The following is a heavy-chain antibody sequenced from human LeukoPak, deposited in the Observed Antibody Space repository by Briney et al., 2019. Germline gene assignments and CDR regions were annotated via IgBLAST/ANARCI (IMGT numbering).Heavy chain of an antibody. V-gene: IGHV3-48*01. J-gene: IGHJ5*02. CDR1: GVTFSSYS. CDR3: ARRGP. Sequence: GGSLRLSCAASGVTFSSYSMNWVRQAPGKGLEWVSYISSSSNNIYYADSVKGRFTISRDDAKNSLYLQMNSLRAEDTAVYYCARRGPWGQGTLVTVS. CDR2: ISSSSNNI.